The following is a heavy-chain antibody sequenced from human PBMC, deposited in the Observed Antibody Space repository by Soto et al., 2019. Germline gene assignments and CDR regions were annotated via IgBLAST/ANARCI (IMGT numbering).Heavy chain of an antibody. CDR2: IYRTGST. Sequence: SETLFLTCAVSGGSFTSNNWWTWVRQPPGQGLEWIGEIYRTGSTNYNPSLKSRVTISLDKSENQFSLKVTSLTAADTAVYYCASRDPGTSVDYWGQGTLVTVSS. CDR3: ASRDPGTSVDY. J-gene: IGHJ4*02. D-gene: IGHD1-7*01. V-gene: IGHV4-4*02. CDR1: GGSFTSNNW.